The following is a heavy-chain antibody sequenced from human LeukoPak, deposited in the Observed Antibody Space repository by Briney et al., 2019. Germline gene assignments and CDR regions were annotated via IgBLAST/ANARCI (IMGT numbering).Heavy chain of an antibody. J-gene: IGHJ4*02. D-gene: IGHD3-3*01. V-gene: IGHV4-38-2*01. CDR3: ASTLVDYDFWSGYYHFDY. CDR1: GYSISSGYY. Sequence: SETLSLTCAVSGYSISSGYYWGWIRQPPGKGLEWIGSIYHSGSTYYNPSLKSRVTISVDTSKNQFSLKLSSVTAADTAVYYCASTLVDYDFWSGYYHFDYWGQGILVTVSS. CDR2: IYHSGST.